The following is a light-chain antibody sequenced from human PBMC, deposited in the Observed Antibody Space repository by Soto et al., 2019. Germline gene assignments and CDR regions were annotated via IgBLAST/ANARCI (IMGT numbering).Light chain of an antibody. Sequence: DIQMTQSPSSLSASVGDRVSITCRASQRIAFYLNWYQHTLGKAPRLLIHSAITLESAVSSRFTGSGSETDFNLTISSLQPEDFATYYCQQSESTPYTFGQGTTLEIK. CDR3: QQSESTPYT. V-gene: IGKV1-39*01. CDR2: SAI. CDR1: QRIAFY. J-gene: IGKJ2*01.